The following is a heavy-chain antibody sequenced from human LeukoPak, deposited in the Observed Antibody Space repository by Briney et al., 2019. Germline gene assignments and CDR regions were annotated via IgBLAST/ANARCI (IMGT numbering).Heavy chain of an antibody. D-gene: IGHD3-10*01. CDR3: ARVTRSGSSDY. Sequence: ETLSLTCAVYGGSFSDYYWSWVRQAPGKGLEWVANIKQDGSEKYYVDSVKGRFTISRDNAKNSLYLQMNSLRAEDTAVYYCARVTRSGSSDYWGQGTLVTVSS. J-gene: IGHJ4*02. CDR1: GGSFSDYY. V-gene: IGHV3-7*03. CDR2: IKQDGSEK.